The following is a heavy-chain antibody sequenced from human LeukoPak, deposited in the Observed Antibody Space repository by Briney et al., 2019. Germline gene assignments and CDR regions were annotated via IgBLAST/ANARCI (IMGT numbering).Heavy chain of an antibody. CDR2: IDTSDSYT. V-gene: IGHV5-10-1*01. CDR3: ARLKGYYDSSGPGGYFDY. J-gene: IGHJ4*02. Sequence: HGESLKISCNGSGYSFTSYCISWVRRMAGEGLEWRGRIDTSDSYTNYSPSFQGHLTISADKTVNTAYLQQSTLKASDTAMYYCARLKGYYDSSGPGGYFDYWGQGTLVTVSS. D-gene: IGHD3-22*01. CDR1: GYSFTSYC.